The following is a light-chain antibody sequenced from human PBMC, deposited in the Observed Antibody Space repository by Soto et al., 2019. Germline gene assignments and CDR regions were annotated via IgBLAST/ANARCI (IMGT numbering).Light chain of an antibody. Sequence: EIVLTQSPGTLSLSPGEGATLSCRASQTVSSSFLAWYQQKAGQAPRLLIYGASSRATGIPDRFSGSGSGTDITLTITRLAPEDFAVYYWQQYGSSPGTFGQGAKVEIK. CDR1: QTVSSSF. CDR2: GAS. V-gene: IGKV3-20*01. CDR3: QQYGSSPGT. J-gene: IGKJ1*01.